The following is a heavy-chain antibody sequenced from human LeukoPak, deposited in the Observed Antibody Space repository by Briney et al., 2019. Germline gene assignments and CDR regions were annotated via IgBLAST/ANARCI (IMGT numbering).Heavy chain of an antibody. V-gene: IGHV1-69*13. Sequence: SVKVSCKASGGTFSSYAISWVRQAPGQGLEWMGGIIPIFGTANYAQKLRGRVTITADESTSTAYMELSSLRSEDTAVYYCARVRDRDSSGYFRWDAFDIWGQGTMVTVSS. CDR1: GGTFSSYA. D-gene: IGHD3-22*01. J-gene: IGHJ3*02. CDR2: IIPIFGTA. CDR3: ARVRDRDSSGYFRWDAFDI.